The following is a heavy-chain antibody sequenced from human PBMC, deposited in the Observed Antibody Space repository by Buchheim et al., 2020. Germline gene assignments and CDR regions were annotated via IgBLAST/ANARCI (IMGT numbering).Heavy chain of an antibody. CDR2: ISYDGSNK. J-gene: IGHJ6*02. Sequence: QVQLVESGGGVVQPGRSLRLSCAASGFTFSSYGMHWVRQTPGKGLEWEAVISYDGSNKYYADSVKGRFTISRDNSKNTLYLQMNSLRAEDTAVYYCAKDFVVDTAMVDYYGMDVWGQGTT. D-gene: IGHD5-18*01. CDR3: AKDFVVDTAMVDYYGMDV. CDR1: GFTFSSYG. V-gene: IGHV3-30*18.